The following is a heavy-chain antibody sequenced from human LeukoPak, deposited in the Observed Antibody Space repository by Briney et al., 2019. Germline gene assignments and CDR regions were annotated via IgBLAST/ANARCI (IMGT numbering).Heavy chain of an antibody. D-gene: IGHD6-19*01. CDR2: ISSNGGST. CDR1: GFTFSSYA. J-gene: IGHJ4*02. CDR3: ARDSEGYSSGWYPPSFDY. Sequence: GGSLRLSCAASGFTFSSYAMHWVRQAPGKGLQYVSAISSNGGSTYYANSVKGRFTISRDNSKNTLYLQMGSLRAEDMAVYYCARDSEGYSSGWYPPSFDYWGQGTLVTVS. V-gene: IGHV3-64*01.